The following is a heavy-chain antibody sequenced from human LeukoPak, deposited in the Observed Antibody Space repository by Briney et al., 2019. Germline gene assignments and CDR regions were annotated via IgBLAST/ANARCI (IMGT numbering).Heavy chain of an antibody. CDR3: ARDPTPLRGTSDNWFDP. Sequence: ASVKVSCKASGYTFTSYGISWVRQAPGQGLEWMGWISAYNGDTNYAQKLQGRVTMTTDTSTSTAYMELGSLRSDDTAVYYCARDPTPLRGTSDNWFDPWGQGTLVTVSS. CDR2: ISAYNGDT. CDR1: GYTFTSYG. D-gene: IGHD2-2*01. J-gene: IGHJ5*02. V-gene: IGHV1-18*01.